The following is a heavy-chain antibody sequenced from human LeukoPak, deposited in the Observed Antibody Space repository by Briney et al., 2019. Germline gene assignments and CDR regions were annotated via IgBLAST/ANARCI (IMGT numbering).Heavy chain of an antibody. J-gene: IGHJ5*02. CDR3: VRGGWWDNWNRLDP. CDR2: INHSGRT. V-gene: IGHV4-34*01. Sequence: SETLSLTCAVYGGSFNSYYWNWIRQPPGKGLEGIGEINHSGRTNYNPSLTSRVSISVDTSKHQVSLKLTSVTVAATAVYYFVRGGWWDNWNRLDPWGQGTLVTVSS. CDR1: GGSFNSYY. D-gene: IGHD1-1*01.